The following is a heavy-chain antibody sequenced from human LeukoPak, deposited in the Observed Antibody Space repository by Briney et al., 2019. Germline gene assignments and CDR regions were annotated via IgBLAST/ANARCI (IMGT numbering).Heavy chain of an antibody. J-gene: IGHJ4*02. V-gene: IGHV1-3*01. Sequence: ASVKVSCKASGYTFTSYAMHWVRQAPGQRLEWMGWINAGNGNTKYSQKFQGRVTITRDTSASTAYMELSSRRSEDTAVYYCAKGGQQWLRIDYWGQGTLVTVSS. D-gene: IGHD6-19*01. CDR2: INAGNGNT. CDR1: GYTFTSYA. CDR3: AKGGQQWLRIDY.